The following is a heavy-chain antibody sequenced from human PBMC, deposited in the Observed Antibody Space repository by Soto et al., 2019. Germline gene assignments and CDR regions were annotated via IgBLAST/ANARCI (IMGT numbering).Heavy chain of an antibody. CDR1: GFTFRNFG. CDR2: ISYDGSEK. J-gene: IGHJ4*02. Sequence: QVQLVESGGGVVHPGGSLRLSCAVSGFTFRNFGMHWVRQAPGKGLEWVAVISYDGSEKYYAESVKGRFTVFRDNYKNTLSLQMNSLRSDDTAVYYCVKDSSPGGYFDSWGQGTLVTVSS. D-gene: IGHD2-15*01. V-gene: IGHV3-30*18. CDR3: VKDSSPGGYFDS.